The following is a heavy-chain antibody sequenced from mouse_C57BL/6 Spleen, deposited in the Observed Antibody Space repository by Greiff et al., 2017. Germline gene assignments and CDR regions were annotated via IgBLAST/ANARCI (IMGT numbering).Heavy chain of an antibody. V-gene: IGHV1-55*01. D-gene: IGHD2-1*01. CDR3: AREGIYGNSLLFAY. J-gene: IGHJ3*01. CDR1: GYTFTSYW. CDR2: LYPGSGST. Sequence: QVQLQQPGAELVKPGASVKMSCKASGYTFTSYWITWVKQRPGQGLEWIGDLYPGSGSTNYNEKFKSKATLTVDTSSSTAYMQLSSLTSEDSAVYYCAREGIYGNSLLFAYWGQGTLVTVSA.